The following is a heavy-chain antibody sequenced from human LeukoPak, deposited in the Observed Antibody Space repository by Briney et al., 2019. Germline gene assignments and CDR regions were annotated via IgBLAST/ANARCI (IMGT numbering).Heavy chain of an antibody. CDR2: IKSKTDGGTT. Sequence: GGSLRLSCAASGFTFSNAWMSWVRRAPGKGLEWVGLIKSKTDGGTTDYAAPVKGRFTISRDDSKNTLYLQMNSLKTEDTAVYYCTTHYYDSSGYYYGYYFEYWGQGTLVTVSS. CDR3: TTHYYDSSGYYYGYYFEY. V-gene: IGHV3-15*01. CDR1: GFTFSNAW. J-gene: IGHJ4*02. D-gene: IGHD3-22*01.